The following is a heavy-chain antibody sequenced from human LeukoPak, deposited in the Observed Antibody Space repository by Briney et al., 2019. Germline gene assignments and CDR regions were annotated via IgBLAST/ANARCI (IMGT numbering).Heavy chain of an antibody. Sequence: GASVKVSCQASGYPFSNYDINWVRQATGQGLEWMGWMNPNSGNTDYAQKFQGRVTITRNTSISTAYMELSSLRSEDTAVYYCARGRATVTTHWVDPWGQGTLVTVSS. J-gene: IGHJ5*02. D-gene: IGHD4-11*01. CDR2: MNPNSGNT. V-gene: IGHV1-8*03. CDR1: GYPFSNYD. CDR3: ARGRATVTTHWVDP.